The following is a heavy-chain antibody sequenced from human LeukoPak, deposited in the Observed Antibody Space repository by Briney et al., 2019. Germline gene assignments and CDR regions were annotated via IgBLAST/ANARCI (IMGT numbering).Heavy chain of an antibody. Sequence: GESLKISCKGSGYSFTSYWIGWVRQMPGKGLEWMGIIYPGDSDTRYSPSFQGQVTISADKSISTAYLQWSSLKASDTAMYYCATHAPFSAVAFAYWGQGTLVTVSS. J-gene: IGHJ4*02. D-gene: IGHD6-19*01. CDR1: GYSFTSYW. V-gene: IGHV5-51*01. CDR3: ATHAPFSAVAFAY. CDR2: IYPGDSDT.